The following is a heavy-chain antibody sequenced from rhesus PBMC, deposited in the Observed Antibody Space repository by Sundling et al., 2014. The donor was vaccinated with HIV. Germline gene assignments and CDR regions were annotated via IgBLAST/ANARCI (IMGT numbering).Heavy chain of an antibody. V-gene: IGHV4S10*01. CDR2: IYGSGTTT. Sequence: QVQLQESGPGVVKPSETLSLTCAVSGGSISDSYRWSWIRQPPGKGLEWIGYIYGSGTTTNYNPSLKSRVTISKDTSKNQFSLKLTSMTAADTAVYFCASAIAGTTGSWGQG. CDR3: ASAIAGTTGS. J-gene: IGHJ6*01. CDR1: GGSISDSYR. D-gene: IGHD1-14*01.